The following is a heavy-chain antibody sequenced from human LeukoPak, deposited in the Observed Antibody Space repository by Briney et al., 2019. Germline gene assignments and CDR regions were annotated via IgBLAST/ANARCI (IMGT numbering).Heavy chain of an antibody. CDR3: ARLGPASSGWPESFDY. V-gene: IGHV3-7*03. CDR1: GFTFNSYW. D-gene: IGHD6-19*01. J-gene: IGHJ4*02. Sequence: GGSLRLSCAASGFTFNSYWMNWVRRAPGKGPEWVANIKRDGSEKYYVDSVKGRSTISRDNAKNSLDLQMNSLRVEDTAVYYCARLGPASSGWPESFDYWGQGTLVTVSS. CDR2: IKRDGSEK.